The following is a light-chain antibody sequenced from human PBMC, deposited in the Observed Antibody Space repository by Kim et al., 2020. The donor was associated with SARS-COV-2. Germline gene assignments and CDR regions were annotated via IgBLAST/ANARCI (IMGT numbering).Light chain of an antibody. CDR1: GGGSGGN. V-gene: IGKV3-20*01. CDR3: QQYAGLPYA. CDR2: GAS. J-gene: IGKJ2*01. Sequence: ASLSCRAGGGGSGGNLGGYQEKPGRAPRLLRYGASRRASGIPDRFSGGGSGAGFPLTISRLEPGEFAVYHCQQYAGLPYAFGQGTKVDIK.